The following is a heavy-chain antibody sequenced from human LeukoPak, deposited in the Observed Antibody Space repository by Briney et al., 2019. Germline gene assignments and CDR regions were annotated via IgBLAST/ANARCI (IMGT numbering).Heavy chain of an antibody. CDR1: GYSISSGYY. V-gene: IGHV4-38-2*01. CDR2: INHSGST. D-gene: IGHD3-10*01. Sequence: PSETLSLTCAVSGYSISSGYYWGWIRQPPGKGLEWIGEINHSGSTNYNPSLKSRVTISVDTSKNQFSLKLSSVTAADTAVYYCARIRAYYGSGSYKAFDIWGQGTMVTVSS. CDR3: ARIRAYYGSGSYKAFDI. J-gene: IGHJ3*02.